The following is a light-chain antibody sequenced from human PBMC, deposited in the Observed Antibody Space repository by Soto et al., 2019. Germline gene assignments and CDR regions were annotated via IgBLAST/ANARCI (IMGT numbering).Light chain of an antibody. CDR3: QVRDSRSDQEI. CDR1: NIGARS. V-gene: IGLV3-21*02. J-gene: IGLJ2*01. CDR2: DGS. Sequence: SYELTQPPSVSVAPGQTARLTCGGNNIGARSVHWYHQRPGQAPVLVVYDGSVRPSGIPGRFSGSNSGNTATLTIKWVEAGDQGDSYCQVRDSRSDQEIFGGGTKLTVL.